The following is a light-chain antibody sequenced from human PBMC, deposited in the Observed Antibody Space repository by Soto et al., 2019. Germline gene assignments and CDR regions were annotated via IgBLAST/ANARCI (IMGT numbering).Light chain of an antibody. Sequence: QSVLTQPPSVSGVPGQRVTISCTGNNSNLGAGYDVHWYQQLPGAAPKLVVFGNRNRPSGVPERFSGSKSGTSASLAITGLQAEDEADYYCQAYDYSLTAFVFGGGTKLTAL. V-gene: IGLV1-40*01. J-gene: IGLJ3*02. CDR2: GNR. CDR3: QAYDYSLTAFV. CDR1: NSNLGAGYD.